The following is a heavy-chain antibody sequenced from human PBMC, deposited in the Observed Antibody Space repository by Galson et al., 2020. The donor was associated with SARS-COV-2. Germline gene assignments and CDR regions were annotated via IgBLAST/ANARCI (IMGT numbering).Heavy chain of an antibody. J-gene: IGHJ6*02. CDR2: IYYSGST. CDR3: ARLYGTIYYYYGMDV. D-gene: IGHD1-7*01. CDR1: GGSISSSSYY. Sequence: SETLSLTCTVSGGSISSSSYYWGWIRQPPGKGLEWIGSIYYSGSTYYNPSLKSRVTISVDTSKNQFSLKLSSVTAADTAVYYCARLYGTIYYYYGMDVWGQWTTVTVSS. V-gene: IGHV4-39*01.